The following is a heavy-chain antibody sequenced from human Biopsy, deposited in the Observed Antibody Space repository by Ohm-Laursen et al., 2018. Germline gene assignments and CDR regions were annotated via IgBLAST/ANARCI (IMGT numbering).Heavy chain of an antibody. Sequence: SVKVSCKASGATFSSIGITWVRQVPGQGLEWMGRISPISDTAHYAQKFQGRVTISADKSTGTAFMELSSPRSEDTAVYYCARTFGESFYGLSCDPWGQGNLVTVSS. V-gene: IGHV1-69*04. CDR1: GATFSSIG. CDR2: ISPISDTA. J-gene: IGHJ5*01. D-gene: IGHD2/OR15-2a*01. CDR3: ARTFGESFYGLSCDP.